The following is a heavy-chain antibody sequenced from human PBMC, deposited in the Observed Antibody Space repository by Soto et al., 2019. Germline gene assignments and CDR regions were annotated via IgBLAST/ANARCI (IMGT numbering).Heavy chain of an antibody. CDR2: ISAYNGNT. V-gene: IGHV1-18*04. CDR3: ARDREQQLVYYYYYGMDV. Sequence: ASVKVSCKASGYTFTSYGISWVRQAPGQGLEWMGWISAYNGNTNYAQKLQGRVTMTTDTSTSTAYMELRSLRSDDTAVYYCARDREQQLVYYYYYGMDVWGQGTTVTVS. CDR1: GYTFTSYG. J-gene: IGHJ6*02. D-gene: IGHD6-13*01.